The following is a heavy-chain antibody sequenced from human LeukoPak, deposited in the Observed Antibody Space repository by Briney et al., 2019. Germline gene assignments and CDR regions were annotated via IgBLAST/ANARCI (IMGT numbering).Heavy chain of an antibody. Sequence: GGSLRLSCPASGFTFSSYWMSWVRQAPGKGLEWVANIKQDGSEKYYVDSVKGRFTISRDNAKNSLYLQMNSLRAEDTAVYYCARDYCSGGSCYSFDYWGQGTLVTVSS. CDR3: ARDYCSGGSCYSFDY. CDR1: GFTFSSYW. D-gene: IGHD2-15*01. CDR2: IKQDGSEK. J-gene: IGHJ4*02. V-gene: IGHV3-7*04.